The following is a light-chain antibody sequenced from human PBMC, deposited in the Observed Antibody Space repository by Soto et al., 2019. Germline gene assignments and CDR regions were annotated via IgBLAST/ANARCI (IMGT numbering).Light chain of an antibody. Sequence: QLVLTQSPSASASLGASVKLTCTLSSGHSSYASAWHQLLPEKGPRFLMKLTSDGSHSKGDGIPDRFSGSSSGAERYLTISSRQAEDEADYYCQTWGPCINWVFGGGTKLTVL. CDR2: LTSDGSH. V-gene: IGLV4-69*01. CDR1: SGHSSYA. CDR3: QTWGPCINWV. J-gene: IGLJ3*02.